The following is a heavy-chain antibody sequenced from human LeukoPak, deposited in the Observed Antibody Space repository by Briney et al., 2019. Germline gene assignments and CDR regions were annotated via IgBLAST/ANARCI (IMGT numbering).Heavy chain of an antibody. J-gene: IGHJ4*02. CDR3: AGDASMINFDY. CDR2: ITTSTGKP. V-gene: IGHV7-4-1*02. CDR1: GYTFTVYS. Sequence: ASVKVSCKASGYTFTVYSINWLRQAPGQGLEWMGWITTSTGKPTYAQGFTGRFVFSLDTSVSTTYLHINSLEAEDTAVYYCAGDASMINFDYWGQGSLVTVSS. D-gene: IGHD3-16*01.